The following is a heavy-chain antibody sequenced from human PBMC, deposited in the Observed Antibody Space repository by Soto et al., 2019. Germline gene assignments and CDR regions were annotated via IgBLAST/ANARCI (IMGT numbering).Heavy chain of an antibody. D-gene: IGHD6-6*01. CDR1: GFTFSDYY. CDR3: ASSYSSSSQFDY. Sequence: PGWSLRLSCAASGFTFSDYYMSWIRQAPGKGLEWVSSIYSSGSTSYYADSVKGRFTISRDNAKNSLYLQMNSLRAEDTAVYYCASSYSSSSQFDYWGQGALVTVSA. V-gene: IGHV3-11*01. CDR2: IYSSGSTS. J-gene: IGHJ4*02.